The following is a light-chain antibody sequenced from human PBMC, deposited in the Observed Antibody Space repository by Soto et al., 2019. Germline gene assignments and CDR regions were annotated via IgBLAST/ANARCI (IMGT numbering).Light chain of an antibody. J-gene: IGKJ4*01. Sequence: EIVLTQSPATLSLSPGERATLSCRASQSINNYLAWFQQKPGQPPRLLIYDATIRATGVPGRFSGSGSGTDCTLTISTVEPEDFAIYYCQQRSYWLTFGGGTKVEI. V-gene: IGKV3-11*01. CDR2: DAT. CDR3: QQRSYWLT. CDR1: QSINNY.